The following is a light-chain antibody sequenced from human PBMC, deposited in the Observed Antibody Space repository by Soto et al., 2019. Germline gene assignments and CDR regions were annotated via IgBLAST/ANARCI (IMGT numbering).Light chain of an antibody. Sequence: EKMMTQSPATLSVFPGDRATLSCRASESVTSSLAWYQQKPGQPPRLLIYAASTRATDVPARFSGGGSETEFTLTISSLQSEDFAVYFCQQYNIWPLWTFGQGTKVDIK. CDR1: ESVTSS. CDR2: AAS. J-gene: IGKJ1*01. V-gene: IGKV3-15*01. CDR3: QQYNIWPLWT.